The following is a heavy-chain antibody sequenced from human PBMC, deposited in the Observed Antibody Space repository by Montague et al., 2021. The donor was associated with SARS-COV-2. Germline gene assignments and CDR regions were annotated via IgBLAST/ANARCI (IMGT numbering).Heavy chain of an antibody. CDR1: DGSISSGSYY. Sequence: SETLPLTCTVSDGSISSGSYYWGWIRQPPGKGLEWIGSIYYSGSTYKNPSLKSRVTLSVDTSENHFSLKLSSVTAADTAAYYCARERSSGWDWGQGTLVTVSS. CDR2: IYYSGST. CDR3: ARERSSGWD. J-gene: IGHJ4*02. V-gene: IGHV4-39*07. D-gene: IGHD6-19*01.